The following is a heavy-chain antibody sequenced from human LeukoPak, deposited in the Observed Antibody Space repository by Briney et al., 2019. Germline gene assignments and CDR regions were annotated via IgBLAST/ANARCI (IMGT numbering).Heavy chain of an antibody. CDR2: ISGSGGST. CDR1: GFTFRKYW. CDR3: AKGEYYYGSGSAFDY. V-gene: IGHV3-23*01. J-gene: IGHJ4*02. Sequence: GGSLRLSCAASGFTFRKYWMSWVRQAPGKGLEWVSAISGSGGSTYYADSVKGRFTISRDNSKNTLYLQMNSLRAEDTAVYYCAKGEYYYGSGSAFDYWGQGTLVTVSS. D-gene: IGHD3-10*01.